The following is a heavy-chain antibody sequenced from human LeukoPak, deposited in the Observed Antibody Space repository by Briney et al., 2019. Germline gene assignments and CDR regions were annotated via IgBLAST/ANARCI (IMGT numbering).Heavy chain of an antibody. Sequence: GGSLRLSCAASGFTFSSYAMHWVRQAPGKGLEWVAVISYDGSNKYYADSVKGRFTISRDNSKNTLYLQMNSLRAEDTAVYYCAKAFYSGYDLSTCFDYWGQGTLVTVSS. V-gene: IGHV3-30*04. D-gene: IGHD5-12*01. J-gene: IGHJ4*02. CDR1: GFTFSSYA. CDR3: AKAFYSGYDLSTCFDY. CDR2: ISYDGSNK.